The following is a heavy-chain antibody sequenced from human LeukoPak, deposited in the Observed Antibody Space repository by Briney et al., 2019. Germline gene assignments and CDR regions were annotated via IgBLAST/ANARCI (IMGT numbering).Heavy chain of an antibody. CDR3: ARESVAYYYDSSGYYYGKFDP. J-gene: IGHJ5*02. CDR1: GGTFSSYA. Sequence: SVKVSCTASGGTFSSYAISWVRQAPGQGLEWMGGIIPIFGTANYAQKFQGRVTITADESTSTAYMELSSLRSEDTAVYYCARESVAYYYDSSGYYYGKFDPWGQGTLVTVSS. D-gene: IGHD3-22*01. CDR2: IIPIFGTA. V-gene: IGHV1-69*13.